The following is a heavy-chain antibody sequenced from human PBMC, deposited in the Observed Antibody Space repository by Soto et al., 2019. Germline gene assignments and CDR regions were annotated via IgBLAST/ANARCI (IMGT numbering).Heavy chain of an antibody. CDR2: IYWNDDK. D-gene: IGHD2-15*01. CDR3: AHEVRSTRNWFDP. J-gene: IGHJ5*02. V-gene: IGHV2-5*01. CDR1: GFSLRTSGVG. Sequence: QITLKESGPTLVKPSEPLTLTCSFSGFSLRTSGVGVAWIRLPPGKALEWLALIYWNDDKRFSPSLRSRLSITKDTSKNQVVLPLTDVDPVDTATYYCAHEVRSTRNWFDPWGQGTLVTVSS.